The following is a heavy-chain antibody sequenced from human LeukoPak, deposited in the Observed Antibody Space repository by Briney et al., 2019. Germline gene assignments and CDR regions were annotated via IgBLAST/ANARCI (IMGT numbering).Heavy chain of an antibody. D-gene: IGHD1-26*01. V-gene: IGHV3-30*02. CDR1: GFTFSSYG. CDR3: XXDQWXXXXXHXAFXX. J-gene: IGHJ3*01. Sequence: GGSLRLSCAASGFTFSSYGMHWVHQAPGKGLEWVAFIRYDGSNKYYADSVKGRFTISRDNSKNTLYLQMNSLRAEDTAGYYXXXDQWXXXXXHXAFXXWGQGTMVTVSS. CDR2: IRYDGSNK.